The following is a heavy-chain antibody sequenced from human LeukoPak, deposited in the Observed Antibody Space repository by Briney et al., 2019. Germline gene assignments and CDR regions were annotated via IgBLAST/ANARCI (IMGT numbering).Heavy chain of an antibody. Sequence: GGSLRLSCAASGFTFSSYGMHWVRQAPGKGLEWVAVIWYDGSNKYYADSVKGRFTISRDNSKNTLYLQMNSLRAEDMAVYYCAREKGYYGAGSYYDYWGQGTLVTVSS. D-gene: IGHD3-10*01. J-gene: IGHJ4*02. CDR2: IWYDGSNK. V-gene: IGHV3-33*01. CDR3: AREKGYYGAGSYYDY. CDR1: GFTFSSYG.